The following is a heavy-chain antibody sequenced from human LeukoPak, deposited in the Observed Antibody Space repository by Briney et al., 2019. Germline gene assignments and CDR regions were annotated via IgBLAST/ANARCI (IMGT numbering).Heavy chain of an antibody. CDR2: INHSGST. D-gene: IGHD3-3*01. CDR1: GGSFSGYY. Sequence: SETLSLTCAVYGGSFSGYYWSWIRQPPGKGREWIGEINHSGSTNYNPSLKSRVTISVDTSKNQFSLKLSSVTAADTAVYYCARGRVTYYDFWRSPFDYWGQGTLVTVSS. CDR3: ARGRVTYYDFWRSPFDY. V-gene: IGHV4-34*01. J-gene: IGHJ4*02.